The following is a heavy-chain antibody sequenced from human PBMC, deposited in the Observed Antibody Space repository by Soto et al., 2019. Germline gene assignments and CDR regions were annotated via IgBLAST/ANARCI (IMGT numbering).Heavy chain of an antibody. CDR1: GGSISSSSYY. CDR3: ARHLPHSSSWRYFDY. CDR2: IYYSGST. Sequence: QLQLQESGPGLVKPSETLSLTCTVSGGSISSSSYYWGWIRQPPGKGLEWIGSIYYSGSTYYNPSLKSRVTISVDTSKNQFSLKLSSVTAADTAVYYCARHLPHSSSWRYFDYWGQGTLVTVSS. J-gene: IGHJ4*02. V-gene: IGHV4-39*01. D-gene: IGHD6-13*01.